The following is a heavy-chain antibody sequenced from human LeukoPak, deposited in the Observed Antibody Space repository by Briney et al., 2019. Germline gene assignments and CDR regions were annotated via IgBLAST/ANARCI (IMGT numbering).Heavy chain of an antibody. D-gene: IGHD6-19*01. CDR2: IYSGGNT. Sequence: PGGSLRLSCAASGFIVSSSYMSWVRQAPGKGLESVSVIYSGGNTYHADSVKARFTISRDNSKNTLYLQMNSLRAEDTAVYCCATYNGGWSRSAPLDYWGQGTLVTVSS. V-gene: IGHV3-53*01. J-gene: IGHJ4*02. CDR3: ATYNGGWSRSAPLDY. CDR1: GFIVSSSY.